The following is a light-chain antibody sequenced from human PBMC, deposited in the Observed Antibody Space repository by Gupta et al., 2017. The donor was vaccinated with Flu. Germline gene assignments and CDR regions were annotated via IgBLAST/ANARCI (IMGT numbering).Light chain of an antibody. CDR2: GSS. CDR1: QSVTNN. Sequence: EIVMTQSPATLSEPLGERATLSCRASQSVTNNLAWYQQKPGQAPRLLISGSSTRATGIPARFSGSGSGTEFTLTISSRQSEDFAVYFCQQNNSCPYSFGQGTEMEIK. CDR3: QQNNSCPYS. J-gene: IGKJ2*03. V-gene: IGKV3-15*01.